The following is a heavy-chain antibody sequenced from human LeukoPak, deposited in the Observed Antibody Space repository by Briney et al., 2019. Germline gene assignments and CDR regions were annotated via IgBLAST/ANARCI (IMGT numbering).Heavy chain of an antibody. CDR3: TGGYYDSSGYIFDY. CDR2: IRSKAYGGTT. Sequence: GGSLRLSCTASGFTFGDYAMSWFRQAPGKGLEWVGFIRSKAYGGTTEYAASVKGRFTISRDDSKSIAYLQMNSLKTEDTAVYYCTGGYYDSSGYIFDYWGQGTLVTVSS. CDR1: GFTFGDYA. V-gene: IGHV3-49*03. J-gene: IGHJ4*02. D-gene: IGHD3-22*01.